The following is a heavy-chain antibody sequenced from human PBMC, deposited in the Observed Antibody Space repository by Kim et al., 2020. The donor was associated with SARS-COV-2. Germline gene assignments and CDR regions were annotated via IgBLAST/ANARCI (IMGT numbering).Heavy chain of an antibody. CDR3: ARDPPPAQSERITMVRGPRRAYYYGMDV. Sequence: ASVKVSCKASGYTFTSYGINWVRQAPGQGLEWMGWISAYNGNTNYAQKLQGRVTMTTDTSTSTAYMELRSLRSDDTAVYYCARDPPPAQSERITMVRGPRRAYYYGMDVWGQGTTVTVSS. D-gene: IGHD3-10*01. V-gene: IGHV1-18*04. J-gene: IGHJ6*02. CDR2: ISAYNGNT. CDR1: GYTFTSYG.